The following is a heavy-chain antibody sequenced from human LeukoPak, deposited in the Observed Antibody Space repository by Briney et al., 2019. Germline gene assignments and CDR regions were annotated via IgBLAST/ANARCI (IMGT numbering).Heavy chain of an antibody. J-gene: IGHJ4*02. Sequence: GGSLRLSCAASGFTFTDYNINWVRQAPGKGLEWVSSISTSSNIYYADSVKGRFTVSRDNAKNSVYLQTNSLRAEDTAVYYCARDRSYVGFDYWGQGTLVTVSS. D-gene: IGHD4-23*01. CDR1: GFTFTDYN. CDR2: ISTSSNI. V-gene: IGHV3-69-1*01. CDR3: ARDRSYVGFDY.